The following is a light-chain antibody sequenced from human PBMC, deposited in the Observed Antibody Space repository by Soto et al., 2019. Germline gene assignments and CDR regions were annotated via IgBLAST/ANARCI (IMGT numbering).Light chain of an antibody. CDR1: QSVRSRY. CDR3: QQYGNSLT. V-gene: IGKV3D-20*01. CDR2: DAS. J-gene: IGKJ4*01. Sequence: IVLTQSPATLSLSPGERATLSCGASQSVRSRYLAWYQQKPGLAPRLLIYDASSRATGIPDRFSGSGSGTDFTLTISRLEPEEFAVYYCQQYGNSLTFGGGTKVEIK.